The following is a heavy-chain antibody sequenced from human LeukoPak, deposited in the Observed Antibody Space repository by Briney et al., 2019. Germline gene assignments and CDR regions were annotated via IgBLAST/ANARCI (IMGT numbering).Heavy chain of an antibody. Sequence: SETLSLTCTVSGGSISSYYLSWIRQPPGKGLEWIGYIYYSGSTNYNPSLKSRVTISVDTSKNQFSLKLSSVTAADTDVYYCARDWFGHWGQGALVTVSS. J-gene: IGHJ5*02. CDR2: IYYSGST. CDR3: ARDWFGH. V-gene: IGHV4-59*01. CDR1: GGSISSYY.